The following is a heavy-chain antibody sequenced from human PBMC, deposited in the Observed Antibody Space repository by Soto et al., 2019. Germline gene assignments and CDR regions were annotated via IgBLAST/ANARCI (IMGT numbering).Heavy chain of an antibody. D-gene: IGHD3-22*01. V-gene: IGHV1-69*13. CDR2: IIPIFGTA. CDR3: ARSGDDSSGYYWGYFDY. Sequence: SVKVSCKASGGTFSSYAISWVRQAPGQGLEWMGGIIPIFGTANYAQKFQGRVTITADESTSTAYMELSSLRSEDTAVYYCARSGDDSSGYYWGYFDYWGQGTRVTVSS. J-gene: IGHJ4*02. CDR1: GGTFSSYA.